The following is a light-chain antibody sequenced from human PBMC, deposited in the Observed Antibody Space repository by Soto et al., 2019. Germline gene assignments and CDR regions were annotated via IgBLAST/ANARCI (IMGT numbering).Light chain of an antibody. CDR2: DAS. CDR3: QQYENLPT. CDR1: QNLSTW. V-gene: IGKV1-33*01. Sequence: DIQMTQSPSTLSASVGDRVTITCRASQNLSTWLAWYQQKPGRAPKLLIYDASNLEAGVPSRFRGSGSGTDFTFTISRLQPEDIATYYCQQYENLPTFGQGTRLEIK. J-gene: IGKJ5*01.